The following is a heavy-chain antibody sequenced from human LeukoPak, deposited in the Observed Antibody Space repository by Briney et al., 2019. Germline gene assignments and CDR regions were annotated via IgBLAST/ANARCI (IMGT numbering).Heavy chain of an antibody. Sequence: PGGSLRLSCSASGFDLSPYTMNWVRQAPGKGLEWVASISSTSTYMCYGDSLKGRFTISRDNAKNTLYPQLDSLRAEDTATYYCARRVTTFLSWGQGTLVIVSS. CDR1: GFDLSPYT. CDR3: ARRVTTFLS. V-gene: IGHV3-21*01. J-gene: IGHJ4*02. CDR2: ISSTSTYM. D-gene: IGHD4-17*01.